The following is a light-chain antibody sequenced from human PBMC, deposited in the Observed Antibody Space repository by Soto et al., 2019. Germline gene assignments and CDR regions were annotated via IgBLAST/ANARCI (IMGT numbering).Light chain of an antibody. J-gene: IGKJ4*01. Sequence: DIQLTQSPSFLSASVGDRVTITCRASQGISSYLVWYQQKPGKAPKLLIYAASTLQSGVPSRFSGSGSGTEFTLTISSLQPEDFATYYCQQFNSYPLTFGGGTRWIS. CDR1: QGISSY. CDR2: AAS. CDR3: QQFNSYPLT. V-gene: IGKV1-9*01.